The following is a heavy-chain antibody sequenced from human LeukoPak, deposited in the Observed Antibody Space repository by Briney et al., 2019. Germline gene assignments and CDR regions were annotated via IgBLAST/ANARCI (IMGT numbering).Heavy chain of an antibody. CDR2: IYSGGNT. CDR1: GFIFSTYA. J-gene: IGHJ5*02. Sequence: GGSLRLSCAASGFIFSTYAMSWVRRAPGKGLEWVSVIYSGGNTYYADSVKGRFTISRDNSKNTVYLQINSLRAEDTAVYYCARLEVRGVIGPWGQGTLVTVSS. V-gene: IGHV3-23*03. CDR3: ARLEVRGVIGP. D-gene: IGHD3-10*01.